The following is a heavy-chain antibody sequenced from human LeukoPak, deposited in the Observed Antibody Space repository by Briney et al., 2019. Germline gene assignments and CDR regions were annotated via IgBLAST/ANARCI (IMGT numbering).Heavy chain of an antibody. CDR1: GGTFSSYA. V-gene: IGHV1-69*01. Sequence: SVKVSCKASGGTFSSYAISWVRQAPGQGLEWMGWIIPIFGTANYAQKFQGRVTITADESTSTAYMELSSLRSEDTAVYYCARDRGYYGSGSSDAFDIWGQGTMVTVSS. CDR3: ARDRGYYGSGSSDAFDI. CDR2: IIPIFGTA. J-gene: IGHJ3*02. D-gene: IGHD3-10*01.